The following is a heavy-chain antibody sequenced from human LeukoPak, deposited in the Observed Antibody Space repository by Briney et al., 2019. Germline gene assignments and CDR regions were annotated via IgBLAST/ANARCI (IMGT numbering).Heavy chain of an antibody. J-gene: IGHJ5*02. CDR2: ISYSGRT. Sequence: SETLSLTCTVSGGSISSYYCSWIRQPPGKGLEWIGYISYSGRTNYNPSLKSRVTVSVDTSRNQFSLKLSSVTAADTAVYYCARLGSNNWFDPWGQGTLVTVSS. V-gene: IGHV4-59*01. CDR3: ARLGSNNWFDP. CDR1: GGSISSYY.